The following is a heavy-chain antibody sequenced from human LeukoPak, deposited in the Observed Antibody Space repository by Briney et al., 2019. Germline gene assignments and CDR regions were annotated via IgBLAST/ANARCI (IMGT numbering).Heavy chain of an antibody. J-gene: IGHJ4*02. D-gene: IGHD3-22*01. CDR2: ISGSGGST. V-gene: IGHV3-23*01. Sequence: GGSLRLSCVASGFTFSSYAMTWVRQAPGKGLEWVSTISGSGGSTYYADSVKGRFTISRDNSKNTLYLQMNSLRAEDTALYYCAKVGGLLPFDNWGQGTLVTVSS. CDR1: GFTFSSYA. CDR3: AKVGGLLPFDN.